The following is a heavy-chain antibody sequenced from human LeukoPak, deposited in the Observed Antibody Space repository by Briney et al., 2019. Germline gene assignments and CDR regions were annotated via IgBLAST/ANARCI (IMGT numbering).Heavy chain of an antibody. J-gene: IGHJ4*02. CDR1: GFTFSSYS. Sequence: PGGSLRLSCAASGFTFSSYSMNWVRQAPGKGLEWVSYISSSSSTIYYADSVKGRFTISRDNAKNSLYLQMNSLRDEDTAVYYCAKGSAAAGYSYGNDYWGQGTLVTVSS. CDR3: AKGSAAAGYSYGNDY. CDR2: ISSSSSTI. D-gene: IGHD5-18*01. V-gene: IGHV3-48*02.